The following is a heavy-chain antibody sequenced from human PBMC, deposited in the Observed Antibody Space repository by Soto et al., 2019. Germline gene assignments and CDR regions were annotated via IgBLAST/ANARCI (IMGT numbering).Heavy chain of an antibody. CDR3: ARVEYYGRSGYCYGWLDS. CDR2: IYPGDSDT. D-gene: IGHD3-22*01. J-gene: IGHJ5*01. CDR1: GYSFTSYW. V-gene: IGHV5-51*01. Sequence: PGESLKISCKGSGYSFTSYWIGWVRQMPGKGLEWMGIIYPGDSDTRYSPSFQGQVTISADKSISTAYLQWSSLKASDTAMYYCARVEYYGRSGYCYGWLDSWGQGTLVTVSS.